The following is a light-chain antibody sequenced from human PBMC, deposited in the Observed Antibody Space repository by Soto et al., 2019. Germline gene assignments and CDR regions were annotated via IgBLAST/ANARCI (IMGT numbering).Light chain of an antibody. J-gene: IGLJ1*01. V-gene: IGLV2-14*01. CDR1: SSDVGTYNY. Sequence: SAHTQPASLSGSPGRSITISCTGTSSDVGTYNYVSWYQHRPGKAPKLIIYEVSNRPSGVSNRFSGSKSGSTASLTISGLQAEDEADYHCTSYTRETAIVFGTGTKVTVL. CDR3: TSYTRETAIV. CDR2: EVS.